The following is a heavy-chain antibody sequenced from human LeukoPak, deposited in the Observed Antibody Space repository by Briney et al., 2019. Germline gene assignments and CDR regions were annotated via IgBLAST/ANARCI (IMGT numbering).Heavy chain of an antibody. V-gene: IGHV4-30-4*08. Sequence: SETLSLTCTVSGDSSSNSIYYWGWIRQPPGKGLEWIGYIYYSGSSYYNPSLKSRVTISVDTSKNQFSLKLSSVTAADTAVYYCARASPMYYYDSSGGYYYYGMDVWGQGTTVTVSS. CDR1: GDSSSNSIYY. CDR3: ARASPMYYYDSSGGYYYYGMDV. CDR2: IYYSGSS. D-gene: IGHD3-22*01. J-gene: IGHJ6*02.